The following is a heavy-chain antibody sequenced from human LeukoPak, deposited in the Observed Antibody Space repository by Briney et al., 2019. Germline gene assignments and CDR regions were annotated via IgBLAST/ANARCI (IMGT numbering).Heavy chain of an antibody. CDR3: ARDQGSSADY. CDR1: DFTVSSTY. J-gene: IGHJ4*02. D-gene: IGHD6-13*01. V-gene: IGHV3-53*01. Sequence: GGSLRLSCAASDFTVSSTYMSWVRQTPGMGLEWVSVIYSDDSTYYADAVKGRFTISRDNSKNILYLQMNSLRVEDTAVYYCARDQGSSADYWGQGTLVTVSS. CDR2: IYSDDST.